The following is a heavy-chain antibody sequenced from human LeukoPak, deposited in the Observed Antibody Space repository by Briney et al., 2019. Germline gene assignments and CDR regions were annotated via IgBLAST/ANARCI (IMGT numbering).Heavy chain of an antibody. V-gene: IGHV4-4*07. D-gene: IGHD4-17*01. CDR1: GNSFGDYY. CDR2: IYTSGST. Sequence: SSETLSLTCTVSGNSFGDYYWSWIRQPAGKGLEWIGRIYTSGSTTYNPSLKSRVTMSVDASKSQFSLNLMSVTAADTAVYYRTRDTGTTGEGKFDPWGQGTLVTVSS. J-gene: IGHJ5*02. CDR3: TRDTGTTGEGKFDP.